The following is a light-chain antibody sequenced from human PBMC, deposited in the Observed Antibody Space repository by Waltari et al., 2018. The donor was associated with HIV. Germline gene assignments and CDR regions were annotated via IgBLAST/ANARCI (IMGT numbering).Light chain of an antibody. Sequence: DIVMTQSPDSLAVSLGERATINGKSSQNVFYSSNNKNYLSWYQQKPGQPPKLIIYWASSRQSGVPDRFSGSGSGTDFTLTISSLQAEDVAVYFCQQTYTIPPTFGGGTKVEIK. V-gene: IGKV4-1*01. J-gene: IGKJ4*01. CDR2: WAS. CDR3: QQTYTIPPT. CDR1: QNVFYSSNNKNY.